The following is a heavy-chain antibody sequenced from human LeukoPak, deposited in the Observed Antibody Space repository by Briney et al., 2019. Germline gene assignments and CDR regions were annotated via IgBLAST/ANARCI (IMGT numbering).Heavy chain of an antibody. CDR1: GLTFSSYW. Sequence: GGSLRLSCAASGLTFSSYWMSWVRQAPGKGLEWVANIKQDGSEKYYVDSVKGRFTISRDNAKNSLYLQMNSLRAEDTAVYYCARQKWQLVDYWGQGTLVTVSS. V-gene: IGHV3-7*01. D-gene: IGHD6-6*01. CDR3: ARQKWQLVDY. CDR2: IKQDGSEK. J-gene: IGHJ4*02.